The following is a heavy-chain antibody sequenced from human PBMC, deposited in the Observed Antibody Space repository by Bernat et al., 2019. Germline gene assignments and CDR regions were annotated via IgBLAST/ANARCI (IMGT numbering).Heavy chain of an antibody. D-gene: IGHD2-15*01. V-gene: IGHV3-23*01. J-gene: IGHJ6*02. Sequence: VQLLESGGGLVQPGGSLRLSCAASGFTFSSYAMSWVRQAPGKGLEWVSAISGSGGSTYYADSVKGRFTISRDNSKNTLYLQMNSLRAEDTAVYYCARESLEGIWNYYYGMDVWGQGTTVTVSS. CDR2: ISGSGGST. CDR3: ARESLEGIWNYYYGMDV. CDR1: GFTFSSYA.